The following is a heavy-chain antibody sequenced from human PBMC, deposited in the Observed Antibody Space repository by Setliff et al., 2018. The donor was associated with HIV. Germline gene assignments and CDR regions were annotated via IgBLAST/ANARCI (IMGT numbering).Heavy chain of an antibody. CDR3: AKDGPTVIEGSYMDV. J-gene: IGHJ6*03. V-gene: IGHV1-69*13. CDR1: GNSFHSYA. D-gene: IGHD4-4*01. Sequence: SVEVSCKASGNSFHSYAFSWVRQAPGQGLEWMGGIIPLFGSANYAQKFQGRVTITADESTSTVYMEVSGLRFEDTAVYFCAKDGPTVIEGSYMDVWGKGTTVTVSS. CDR2: IIPLFGSA.